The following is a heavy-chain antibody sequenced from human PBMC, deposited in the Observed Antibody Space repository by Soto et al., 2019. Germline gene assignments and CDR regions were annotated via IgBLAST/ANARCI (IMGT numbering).Heavy chain of an antibody. J-gene: IGHJ4*02. V-gene: IGHV1-69*02. CDR2: VNPIVSMS. CDR3: ASSYGSGYRAFDY. CDR1: GDTFNFYS. D-gene: IGHD3-10*01. Sequence: QVQLVQSGAEVKRPGSSVKVSCKASGDTFNFYSINWVRQAPGLGLEWMGRVNPIVSMSNYAQKFQCRVTMNADKSTSTAYMELSSLRSEDTAIYYCASSYGSGYRAFDYWGQGALVTVSS.